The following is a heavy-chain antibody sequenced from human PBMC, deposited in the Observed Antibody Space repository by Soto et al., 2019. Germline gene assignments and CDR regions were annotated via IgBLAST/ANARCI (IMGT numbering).Heavy chain of an antibody. V-gene: IGHV1-2*02. CDR3: ARSVLKGILPLGY. CDR2: INTLSGDT. D-gene: IGHD3-3*02. Sequence: QVQLVQSGAAVKKPGASVKVSCKASGYTFSGYYMHWVRQAPGQGLAWMGWINTLSGDTSFPQKFQGRLAMSRDTSIDTAFMEVSRLTSDDAAIYYCARSVLKGILPLGYWGQGTLVSVSS. J-gene: IGHJ4*02. CDR1: GYTFSGYY.